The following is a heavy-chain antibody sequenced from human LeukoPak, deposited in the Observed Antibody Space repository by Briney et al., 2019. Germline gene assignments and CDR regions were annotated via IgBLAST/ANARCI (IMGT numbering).Heavy chain of an antibody. J-gene: IGHJ4*02. Sequence: PGGSLRLSCAASGFTFNTFNMNWVRQAPGKGLEWVSSITSGGDYIYYADSVKGRFTTSRDNAKNSLSLQLSSLRSEDTAVYYCAGVGQGDGYNPFDYWGQGTLVTVSS. V-gene: IGHV3-21*04. D-gene: IGHD5-24*01. CDR1: GFTFNTFN. CDR2: ITSGGDYI. CDR3: AGVGQGDGYNPFDY.